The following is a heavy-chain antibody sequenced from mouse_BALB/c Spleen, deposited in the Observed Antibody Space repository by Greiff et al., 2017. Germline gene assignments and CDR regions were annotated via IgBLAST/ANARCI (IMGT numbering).Heavy chain of an antibody. D-gene: IGHD1-1*02. Sequence: EVQLQQSGAELVRSGASVKLSCTASGFNFKDYYMYWVKQRPEQGLEWIGWIDPENGDTEYAPKFQGKATMTADTSSNTAYLQLSSLTSEDTAVYYCNACHGSYVMDYWGQGTSVTVSS. J-gene: IGHJ4*01. V-gene: IGHV14-4*02. CDR1: GFNFKDYY. CDR2: IDPENGDT. CDR3: NACHGSYVMDY.